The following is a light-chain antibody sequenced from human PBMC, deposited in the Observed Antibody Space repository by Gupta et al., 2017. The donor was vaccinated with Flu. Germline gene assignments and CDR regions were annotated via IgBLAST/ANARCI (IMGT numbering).Light chain of an antibody. V-gene: IGKV6-21*01. CDR1: QSIGSS. Sequence: PDFQSVTPKGKVTIICRASQSIGSSLNWYQHKPEQSPKLLIKYASLYFSGVPSRISGSGSATDFTLTINSLEAEDAATYYLHHSSSLPGTFGQGTKVEIK. J-gene: IGKJ1*01. CDR2: YAS. CDR3: HHSSSLPGT.